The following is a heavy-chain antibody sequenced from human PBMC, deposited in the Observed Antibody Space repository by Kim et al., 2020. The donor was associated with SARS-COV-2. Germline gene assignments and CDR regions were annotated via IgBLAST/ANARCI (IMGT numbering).Heavy chain of an antibody. Sequence: SETLSLTCTVSGGSISSSSYYWGWIRQPPGKGLEWIGSIYYSGSTYYNPSLKSRVTISVDTSKNQFSLKLSSVTAADTAVYYCARQGRIAAARANWFDPWGQGTLVTVSS. D-gene: IGHD6-13*01. J-gene: IGHJ5*02. CDR1: GGSISSSSYY. V-gene: IGHV4-39*01. CDR3: ARQGRIAAARANWFDP. CDR2: IYYSGST.